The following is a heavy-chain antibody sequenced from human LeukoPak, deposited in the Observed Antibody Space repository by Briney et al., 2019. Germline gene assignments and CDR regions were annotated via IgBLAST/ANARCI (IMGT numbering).Heavy chain of an antibody. V-gene: IGHV3-30*18. CDR1: GFTFKNYG. Sequence: GGSLRLSCVASGFTFKNYGMHWVRQAPGRGLEWVAVISYDGSGTNKYYADSVKGRFTVSRDNSKNTLYLQMSSLRVDDTGVYYCAKSSSLVRGYMDVWGQGTTVTVSS. J-gene: IGHJ6*02. D-gene: IGHD3-10*01. CDR3: AKSSSLVRGYMDV. CDR2: ISYDGSGTNK.